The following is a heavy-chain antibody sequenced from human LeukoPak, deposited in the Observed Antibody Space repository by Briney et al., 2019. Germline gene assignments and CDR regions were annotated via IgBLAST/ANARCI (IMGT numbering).Heavy chain of an antibody. V-gene: IGHV4-39*07. D-gene: IGHD3-10*01. Sequence: PSETLSLTCTVSGGSISSSSYYWGWIRQPPGKGLEWIGSIYYSGSTYYNPSLKSRVTMSVDTSKDQFFLSLNSVTAADTAVYYCVRVDPYDSGSHAFDSWGRGTLVTVSS. J-gene: IGHJ5*01. CDR2: IYYSGST. CDR3: VRVDPYDSGSHAFDS. CDR1: GGSISSSSYY.